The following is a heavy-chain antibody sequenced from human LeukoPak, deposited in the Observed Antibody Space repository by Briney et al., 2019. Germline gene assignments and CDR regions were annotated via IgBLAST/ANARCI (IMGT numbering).Heavy chain of an antibody. CDR3: ALIQSGYSFDY. V-gene: IGHV1-69*05. D-gene: IGHD3-3*01. J-gene: IGHJ4*02. CDR1: GATFSSYA. CDR2: IIPIFGTA. Sequence: SVKLSCKASGATFSSYAISWVRQAPRQRLEWWGGIIPIFGTANYAQKLQGRVTITTDESTSTAYMELSSLRSEDTAVYCCALIQSGYSFDYWGQGTLVTVSS.